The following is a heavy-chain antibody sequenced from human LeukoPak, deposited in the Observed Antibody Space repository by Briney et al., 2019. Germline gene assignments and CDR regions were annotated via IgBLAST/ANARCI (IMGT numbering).Heavy chain of an antibody. CDR1: GGSISSGGYY. D-gene: IGHD3-10*01. V-gene: IGHV4-31*03. CDR3: ARGSYGSGSYYAEYFQH. J-gene: IGHJ1*01. Sequence: SQTLSLTCTVSGGSISSGGYYWSWIRQHPGKGLEWIGYIYYSGSTYYNPSLKSRVTISVDTSKNQFSLKLSSVTAADTAVYYCARGSYGSGSYYAEYFQHWGQGTLVTVSS. CDR2: IYYSGST.